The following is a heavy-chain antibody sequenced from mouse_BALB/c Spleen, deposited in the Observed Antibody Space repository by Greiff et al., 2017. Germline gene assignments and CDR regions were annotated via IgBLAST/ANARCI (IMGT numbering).Heavy chain of an antibody. J-gene: IGHJ3*01. D-gene: IGHD1-1*01. CDR2: IWAGGST. Sequence: VQVVESGPGLVAPSQSLSITCTVSGFSLTSYGVHWVRQPPGKGLEWLGVIWAGGSTNYNSALMSRLSISKDNSKSQVFLKMNSLQTDDTAMYYCASHYGSSPLWFAYWGQGTLVTVSA. CDR3: ASHYGSSPLWFAY. V-gene: IGHV2-9*02. CDR1: GFSLTSYG.